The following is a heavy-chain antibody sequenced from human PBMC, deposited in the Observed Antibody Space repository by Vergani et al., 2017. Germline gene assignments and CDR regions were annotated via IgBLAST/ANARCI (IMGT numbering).Heavy chain of an antibody. Sequence: EVQLVESGGGLVKPGGSLRLSCAASGFTFSSYSMNWVRQAPGKGLELVSSISSISSYIYYADSVKGRFTISRDNAKNSLYLQMNSLRAEDTAVYYCAREANLRFLEWLLSDAFDIWGQGTMVTVSS. V-gene: IGHV3-21*01. D-gene: IGHD3-3*01. CDR1: GFTFSSYS. J-gene: IGHJ3*02. CDR3: AREANLRFLEWLLSDAFDI. CDR2: ISSISSYI.